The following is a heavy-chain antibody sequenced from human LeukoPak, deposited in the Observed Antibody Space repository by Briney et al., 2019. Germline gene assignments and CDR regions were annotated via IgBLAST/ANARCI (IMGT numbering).Heavy chain of an antibody. J-gene: IGHJ6*03. V-gene: IGHV3-9*01. D-gene: IGHD5-18*01. CDR3: AKDIGRVDTASTYMDV. CDR1: GFSFDDYA. Sequence: GGSLRLSCAASGFSFDDYAMHWVRQAPGKGLEWVSGINWNSGSIDYAESVKGRFTISRDNAKNSLYLQMNSLRVEDTALYYCAKDIGRVDTASTYMDVWGKGTTVTISS. CDR2: INWNSGSI.